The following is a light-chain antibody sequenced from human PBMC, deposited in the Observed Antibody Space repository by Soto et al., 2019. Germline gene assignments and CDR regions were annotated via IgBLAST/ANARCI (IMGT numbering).Light chain of an antibody. CDR2: DAY. CDR3: QQRGKWPST. CDR1: QSVDRY. J-gene: IGKJ2*02. V-gene: IGKV3-11*01. Sequence: EVVLTQSPDTLSLSPGETATLSCRASQSVDRYVAWYQQKLGQAPRLLSYDAYTRATGVGDRFTGSGSATDFSRTITSLEPEDVEVYYCQQRGKWPSTFGPGTKVEMK.